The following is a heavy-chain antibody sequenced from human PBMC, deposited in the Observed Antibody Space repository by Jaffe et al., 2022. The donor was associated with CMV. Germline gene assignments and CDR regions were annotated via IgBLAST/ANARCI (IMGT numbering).Heavy chain of an antibody. CDR2: IKSKTDGGTT. V-gene: IGHV3-15*01. CDR3: TTVRCRYYDSSGCIGYLPWDAFDI. D-gene: IGHD3-22*01. CDR1: GFTFSNAW. Sequence: EVQLVESGGGLVKPGGSLRLSCAASGFTFSNAWMSWVRQAPGKGLEWVGRIKSKTDGGTTDYAAPVKGRFTISRDDSKNTLYLQMNSLKTEDTAVYYCTTVRCRYYDSSGCIGYLPWDAFDIWGQGTMVTVSS. J-gene: IGHJ3*02.